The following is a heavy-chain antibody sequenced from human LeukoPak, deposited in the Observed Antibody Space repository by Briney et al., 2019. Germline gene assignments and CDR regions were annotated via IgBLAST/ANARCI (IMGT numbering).Heavy chain of an antibody. D-gene: IGHD5-24*01. J-gene: IGHJ6*03. V-gene: IGHV3-53*01. Sequence: PGGSLSLSCVGSGFSVLRNYMSWVRQAPGKGLEWVAVIYTGRTTQYADSVKGRFTISRDNTKNTLYLQMNRLRAEDTAVYYCARGSGDGYNTYYYYMDVWGKGTTVTVSS. CDR2: IYTGRTT. CDR3: ARGSGDGYNTYYYYMDV. CDR1: GFSVLRNY.